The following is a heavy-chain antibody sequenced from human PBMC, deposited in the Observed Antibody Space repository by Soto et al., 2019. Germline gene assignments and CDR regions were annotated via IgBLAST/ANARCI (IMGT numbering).Heavy chain of an antibody. CDR2: IWHDGSRK. Sequence: QVQLVESGGGVVQPGRSLRLSCTASGFDFSSYGFHWVRQAPGKGLEWVSAIWHDGSRKYYADSVKGRFTVSRDDPKSTLYLQMNSLRAEDTAVYHCARDDGRTVLNYWGQGTLVTVSS. J-gene: IGHJ4*02. CDR1: GFDFSSYG. CDR3: ARDDGRTVLNY. D-gene: IGHD1-1*01. V-gene: IGHV3-33*01.